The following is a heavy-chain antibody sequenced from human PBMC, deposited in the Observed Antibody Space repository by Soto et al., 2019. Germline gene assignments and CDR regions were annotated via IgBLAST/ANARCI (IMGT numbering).Heavy chain of an antibody. CDR3: ATLKSDLGLSGNYSNCFNY. V-gene: IGHV1-24*01. J-gene: IGHJ4*02. Sequence: ASVKVSCQVSGYTLTELSMHWVRQAPGKGLEWMGGFDPEDADTIYAQKFQGRVTMTEDTSTDTAYMELGNLRSEDTAVYYCATLKSDLGLSGNYSNCFNYWGQGTLVTVSS. CDR1: GYTLTELS. CDR2: FDPEDADT. D-gene: IGHD3-10*01.